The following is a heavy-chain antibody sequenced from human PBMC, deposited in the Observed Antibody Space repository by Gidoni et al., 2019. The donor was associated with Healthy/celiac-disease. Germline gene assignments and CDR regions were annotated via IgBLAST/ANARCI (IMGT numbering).Heavy chain of an antibody. CDR3: ARRGAYYGSGSFDY. Sequence: HLHLQESAPGLVTPSAPLSLPCPVSGGSISSRSYYWGWIRQPPGKRLEWIGSIYYSGRTYYNPSLKSRVTISVDTSKNQFSLKLSSVTAADTAVYYCARRGAYYGSGSFDYWGQGTLVTVSS. CDR2: IYYSGRT. D-gene: IGHD3-10*01. V-gene: IGHV4-39*01. J-gene: IGHJ4*02. CDR1: GGSISSRSYY.